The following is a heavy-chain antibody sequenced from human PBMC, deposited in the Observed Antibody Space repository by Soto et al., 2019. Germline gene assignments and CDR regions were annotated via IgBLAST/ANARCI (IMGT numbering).Heavy chain of an antibody. J-gene: IGHJ4*02. CDR1: GGSFKSGSYS. CDR3: ARLYTYGYYHFDH. Sequence: SETLSLTCTVSGGSFKSGSYSWSWIRQPPGKGLEWIGYVYHTGRTSYNPSLKSRVSISMDTSKNQFSLTLTSLTPADTAVYFWARLYTYGYYHFDHWGQGTLVTVSS. CDR2: VYHTGRT. V-gene: IGHV4-61*01. D-gene: IGHD3-22*01.